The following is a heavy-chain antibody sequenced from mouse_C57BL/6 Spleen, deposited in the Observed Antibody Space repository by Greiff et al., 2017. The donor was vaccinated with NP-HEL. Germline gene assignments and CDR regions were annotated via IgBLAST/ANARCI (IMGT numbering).Heavy chain of an antibody. CDR1: GYTFTDYN. Sequence: EVQLQQSGPELVKPGASVKMSCKASGYTFTDYNMHWVKQSHGKSLEWIGYINPNNGGTSYNQKFKGKATLTVNKSSSTAYMELRSLTSEDSAVYYCAGYDYDAGWFAYWGQGTLVTVSA. CDR2: INPNNGGT. D-gene: IGHD2-4*01. V-gene: IGHV1-22*01. J-gene: IGHJ3*01. CDR3: AGYDYDAGWFAY.